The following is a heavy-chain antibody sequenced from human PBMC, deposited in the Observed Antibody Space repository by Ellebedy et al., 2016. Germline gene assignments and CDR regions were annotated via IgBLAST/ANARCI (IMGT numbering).Heavy chain of an antibody. Sequence: GGSLRLXXAASGFTFDDYAMHWVRQAPGKGLEWVSGISWNSGSIGYADSVKGRFTISRDNAKNSLYLQMNSLRDEDTAVYYCARDVRSGWFEHDYWGQGTLVTVSS. CDR3: ARDVRSGWFEHDY. D-gene: IGHD6-19*01. CDR2: ISWNSGSI. V-gene: IGHV3-9*01. J-gene: IGHJ4*02. CDR1: GFTFDDYA.